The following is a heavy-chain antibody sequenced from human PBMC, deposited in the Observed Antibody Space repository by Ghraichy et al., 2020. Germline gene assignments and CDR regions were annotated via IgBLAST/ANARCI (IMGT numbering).Heavy chain of an antibody. CDR1: GGSMRGYY. Sequence: SETLSLTCTVSGGSMRGYYWSWIRQPPGKGLEWIGYIYYSGSSNYNPSLKSRATISLDTSKDQFSLNLSSVIAADTAVYYCARGSLYVYSGGWYYWFDPWGKGTQVTVSS. J-gene: IGHJ5*02. CDR2: IYYSGSS. D-gene: IGHD6-19*01. CDR3: ARGSLYVYSGGWYYWFDP. V-gene: IGHV4-59*01.